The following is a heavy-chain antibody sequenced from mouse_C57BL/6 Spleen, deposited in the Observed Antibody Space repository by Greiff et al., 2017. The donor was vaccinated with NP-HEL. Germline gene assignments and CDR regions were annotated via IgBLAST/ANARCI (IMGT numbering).Heavy chain of an antibody. V-gene: IGHV5-17*01. CDR3: ARELTGAMDY. CDR1: GFTFSDYG. CDR2: ISSGSSTI. Sequence: EVQVVESGGGLVKPGGSLKLSCAASGFTFSDYGMHWVRQAPEKGLEWVAYISSGSSTIYYADTVKGRFTISRDNAKNTLFLEMTSLRSEDTAMYYCARELTGAMDYWGQGTSVTVSS. D-gene: IGHD4-1*01. J-gene: IGHJ4*01.